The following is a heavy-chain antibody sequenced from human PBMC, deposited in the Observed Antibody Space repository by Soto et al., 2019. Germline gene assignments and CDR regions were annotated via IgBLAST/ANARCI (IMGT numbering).Heavy chain of an antibody. D-gene: IGHD6-19*01. CDR2: ISGSGGST. Sequence: PGGSLRLSCAASGFTFSSSAMSWVRQAPGKGLEWVSAISGSGGSTYYADSVQGRFTISRDNSKNTLYLQMNSLRAVDTAVYYCTTPTKGSGWYGYYGMDVWGQGTTVTVSS. CDR3: TTPTKGSGWYGYYGMDV. CDR1: GFTFSSSA. J-gene: IGHJ6*02. V-gene: IGHV3-23*01.